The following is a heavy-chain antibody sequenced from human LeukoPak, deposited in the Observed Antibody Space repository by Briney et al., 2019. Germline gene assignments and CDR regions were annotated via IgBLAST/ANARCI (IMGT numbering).Heavy chain of an antibody. D-gene: IGHD3-22*01. CDR2: ISSKSDYT. CDR1: GFTFSDYW. CDR3: AKDRPNYYESNGHYYRRDGDC. J-gene: IGHJ4*02. V-gene: IGHV3-23*01. Sequence: PGGSLRLSCVASGFTFSDYWMTRVRQAPGKGLEWVSSISSKSDYTFYAGSVKGRFTISRDNSRNTLYLQMNSLRAEDTAIYYCAKDRPNYYESNGHYYRRDGDCWGQGTLVTVSS.